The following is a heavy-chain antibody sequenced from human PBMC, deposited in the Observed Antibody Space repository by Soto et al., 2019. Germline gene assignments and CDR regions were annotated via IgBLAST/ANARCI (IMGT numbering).Heavy chain of an antibody. D-gene: IGHD3-22*01. Sequence: QLQMQESGPGLVKPSETLSLTCTVSGGSISSSIYYWGWIRQPPDKGLEWIGTIYYSGSTYYNPSLKSRVTVSVDTSKNQFSLKLSSVTAADTAVYYCARLIRLGDYYDTKASSDWFDPWGQGTLVTVSS. V-gene: IGHV4-39*01. J-gene: IGHJ5*02. CDR1: GGSISSSIYY. CDR2: IYYSGST. CDR3: ARLIRLGDYYDTKASSDWFDP.